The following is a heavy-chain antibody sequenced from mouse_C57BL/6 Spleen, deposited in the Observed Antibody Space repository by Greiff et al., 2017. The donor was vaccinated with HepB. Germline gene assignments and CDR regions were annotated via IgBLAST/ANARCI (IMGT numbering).Heavy chain of an antibody. CDR3: ASDGSSYGNY. CDR2: INPNNGGT. J-gene: IGHJ2*01. Sequence: EVKLQQSGPELVKPGASVKISCKASGYTFTDYYMNWVKQSHGKSLEWIGDINPNNGGTSYNQKFKGKATLTVDKSSSTAYMELRSLTSEDSAVYYCASDGSSYGNYWGQGTTLTVSS. D-gene: IGHD1-1*01. CDR1: GYTFTDYY. V-gene: IGHV1-26*01.